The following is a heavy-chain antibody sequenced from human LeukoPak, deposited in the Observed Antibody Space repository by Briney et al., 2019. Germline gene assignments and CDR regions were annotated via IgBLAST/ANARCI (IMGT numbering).Heavy chain of an antibody. CDR3: ARGDYYDNRGPGGY. V-gene: IGHV3-33*01. Sequence: PGGSLRLSCAASGFTFSSYGMHWVRQAPGKGLEWVAVIWYDGSNKYYADSVKGRFTISRDNSKNTLYLQMNSLRAEDTAVYYCARGDYYDNRGPGGYWGQGTLVTVSS. J-gene: IGHJ4*02. D-gene: IGHD3-22*01. CDR1: GFTFSSYG. CDR2: IWYDGSNK.